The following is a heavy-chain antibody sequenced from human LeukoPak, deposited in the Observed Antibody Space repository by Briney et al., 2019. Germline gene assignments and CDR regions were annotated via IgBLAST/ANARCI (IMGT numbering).Heavy chain of an antibody. CDR2: ISGSGANP. D-gene: IGHD4-17*01. CDR3: ARGGRTTWHGMDV. J-gene: IGHJ6*02. V-gene: IGHV3-23*01. Sequence: PGGSLRLSCAASGFTFSNYAMSWVRQAPGKGLEWVSGISGSGANPYYADSVKGRFTISRDNSKNTLYLQMNSLRAEDTAVYYCARGGRTTWHGMDVWGQGTTVTVSS. CDR1: GFTFSNYA.